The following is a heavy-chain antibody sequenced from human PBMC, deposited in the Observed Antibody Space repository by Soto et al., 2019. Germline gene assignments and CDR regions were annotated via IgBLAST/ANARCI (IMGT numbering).Heavy chain of an antibody. CDR3: ARDPGYSSGLFDY. Sequence: PGGSLRLSCAASGFTFSSYSMNWVRQAPGKGLEWVSYISSSSSTIYYADSVKGRFTISRDNAKNSLYLQMNSLRAEDTAVYYCARDPGYSSGLFDYWGQGTLVTVSS. J-gene: IGHJ4*02. D-gene: IGHD6-19*01. V-gene: IGHV3-48*01. CDR2: ISSSSSTI. CDR1: GFTFSSYS.